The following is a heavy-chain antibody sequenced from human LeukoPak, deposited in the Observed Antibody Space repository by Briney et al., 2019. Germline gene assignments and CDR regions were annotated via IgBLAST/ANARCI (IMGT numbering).Heavy chain of an antibody. J-gene: IGHJ4*02. Sequence: SETLSLTCTVSGGSIGSYYWSWIRQPPGKGLEWIGYIYYSGSTNYNPSLKSRVTISVDTSKNQFSLKLSSVTAADTAVYYCARSGIAAAGTDYWGQGTLVTVSS. CDR1: GGSIGSYY. V-gene: IGHV4-59*01. CDR2: IYYSGST. CDR3: ARSGIAAAGTDY. D-gene: IGHD6-13*01.